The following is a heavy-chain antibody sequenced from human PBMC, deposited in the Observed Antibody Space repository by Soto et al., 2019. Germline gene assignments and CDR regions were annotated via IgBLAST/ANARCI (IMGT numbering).Heavy chain of an antibody. V-gene: IGHV1-3*01. CDR2: INVGNGDT. J-gene: IGHJ4*02. D-gene: IGHD6-19*01. CDR3: ARERTGSGWYSVFAY. Sequence: ASVKVSCKASGYTFTNYAMHWVRQAPGQRLEWMGWINVGNGDTKYSQNFQGRVTITRDTSANTAYMELSSLTSEDTAVYFCARERTGSGWYSVFAYWGQGTLLPVSS. CDR1: GYTFTNYA.